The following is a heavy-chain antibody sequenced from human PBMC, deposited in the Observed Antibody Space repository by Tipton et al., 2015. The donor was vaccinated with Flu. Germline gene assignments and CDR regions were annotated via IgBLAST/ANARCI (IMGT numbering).Heavy chain of an antibody. CDR3: ARSGGDYGGNSGRFDY. CDR2: IKQDGSEK. J-gene: IGHJ4*02. D-gene: IGHD4-23*01. Sequence: LSLTCTVSGYSISSDYYWGWIRQPPGKGLEWVANIKQDGSEKYYVDSVKGRFTISRDNAKNSLYLQMNSLRAEDTAVYYCARSGGDYGGNSGRFDYWGQGTLVTISS. V-gene: IGHV3-7*01. CDR1: GYSISSDY.